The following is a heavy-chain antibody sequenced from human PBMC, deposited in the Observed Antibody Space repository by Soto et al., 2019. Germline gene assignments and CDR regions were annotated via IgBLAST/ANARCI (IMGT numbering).Heavy chain of an antibody. CDR1: GFSLSTSGMC. CDR3: ARIGTGTGYFDY. J-gene: IGHJ4*02. Sequence: PSQTLSLTCTFSGFSLSTSGMCVSWIRQPPGKALEWLALIDWDDDKYYSTSLKTRLTISKGTSKNQVVLTMTNMDPVDTATYYCARIGTGTGYFDYWGQGTLLTVSS. D-gene: IGHD1-1*01. V-gene: IGHV2-70*01. CDR2: IDWDDDK.